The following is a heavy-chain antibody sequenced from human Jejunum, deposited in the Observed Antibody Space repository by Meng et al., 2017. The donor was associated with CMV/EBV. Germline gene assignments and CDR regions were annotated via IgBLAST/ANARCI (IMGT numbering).Heavy chain of an antibody. CDR3: ATSTATTSNYRRVWNL. J-gene: IGHJ4*02. V-gene: IGHV1-69*02. Sequence: TFNTYTVNWVRQAPGQGLEWMGRVIPILNMADSAQNFQGRVTITADRSTSTVYLELTSLRSDDTAVYYCATSTATTSNYRRVWNLWGQGTEVTVSS. D-gene: IGHD1-1*01. CDR2: VIPILNMA. CDR1: TFNTYT.